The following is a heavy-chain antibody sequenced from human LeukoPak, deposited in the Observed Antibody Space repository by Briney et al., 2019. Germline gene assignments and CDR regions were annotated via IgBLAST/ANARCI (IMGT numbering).Heavy chain of an antibody. Sequence: WETLSLTCTVSGGSITSFYWTWVRQPPGEGLEWIGYFHYSGSPNYNPSLKSRVTISVDTSKNQFSLKLSSVTAAETAVYYCARQVRITMIVVVIDNYFDYWGQGTLVTVSS. D-gene: IGHD3-22*01. J-gene: IGHJ4*02. CDR2: FHYSGSP. CDR1: GGSITSFY. CDR3: ARQVRITMIVVVIDNYFDY. V-gene: IGHV4-59*08.